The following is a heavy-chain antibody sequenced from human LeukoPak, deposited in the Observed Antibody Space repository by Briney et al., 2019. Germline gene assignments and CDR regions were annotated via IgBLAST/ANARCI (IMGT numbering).Heavy chain of an antibody. J-gene: IGHJ3*02. V-gene: IGHV3-30*02. Sequence: GGSLRPSCAASGFTFSSYGMHWVRQAPGKGLEWVAFIRYDGSNKYYADSVKGRFTISRDNSKNTLYLQMNTLRAEDTAVYYCARERSGSEIFARSFDIWGQGTMVTVSS. CDR3: ARERSGSEIFARSFDI. CDR1: GFTFSSYG. CDR2: IRYDGSNK. D-gene: IGHD3-3*01.